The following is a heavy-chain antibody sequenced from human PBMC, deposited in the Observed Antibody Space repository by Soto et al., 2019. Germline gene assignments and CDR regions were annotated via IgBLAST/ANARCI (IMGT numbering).Heavy chain of an antibody. V-gene: IGHV3-66*01. CDR3: ARDSYDFWSGYLYNWFDP. CDR2: IYSGGST. J-gene: IGHJ5*02. D-gene: IGHD3-3*01. CDR1: GFTFSSNY. Sequence: PGGSLRLSCAASGFTFSSNYMSWVRQAPGKGLEWVSVIYSGGSTYYADSVKGRFTISRDNSKNTLYLQMNSLRAEDTAVYYCARDSYDFWSGYLYNWFDPWGQGTLVTVSS.